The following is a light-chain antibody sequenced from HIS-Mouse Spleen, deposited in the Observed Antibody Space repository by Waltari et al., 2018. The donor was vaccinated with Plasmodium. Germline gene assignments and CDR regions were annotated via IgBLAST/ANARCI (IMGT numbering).Light chain of an antibody. V-gene: IGKV3-11*01. J-gene: IGKJ4*01. CDR2: DAS. CDR3: QQRSNWPRVLT. Sequence: EIVLTQSPATLSLSPGERATLCCSASQSVSSYLAWYQQKPGQAPRLLIYDASNRATGIPARFSGSGSGTDFTLTISSLEPEDFAVYYCQQRSNWPRVLTFGGGTKVEIK. CDR1: QSVSSY.